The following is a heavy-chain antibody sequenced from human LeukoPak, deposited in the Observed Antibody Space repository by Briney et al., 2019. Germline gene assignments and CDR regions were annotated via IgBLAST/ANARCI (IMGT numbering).Heavy chain of an antibody. CDR2: ISWNSGSL. J-gene: IGHJ4*02. D-gene: IGHD3-3*01. CDR3: AKAPGYDFWSGYSYFDY. V-gene: IGHV3-9*03. CDR1: GFTFDDYA. Sequence: GGSLRLSCAASGFTFDDYAMHWVRPAPRKGLEWVSGISWNSGSLGYADSVKGRFTISRDNAKNSLYLQMNSLRAEDMALYYCAKAPGYDFWSGYSYFDYWGQGTLVTVSS.